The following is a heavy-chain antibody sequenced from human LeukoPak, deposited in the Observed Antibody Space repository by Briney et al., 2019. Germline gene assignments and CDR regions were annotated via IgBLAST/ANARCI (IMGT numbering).Heavy chain of an antibody. CDR1: GGSISSGGYY. CDR3: ARAGGDNWYYFDY. D-gene: IGHD1-20*01. J-gene: IGHJ4*02. V-gene: IGHV4-31*03. CDR2: IYYSGST. Sequence: SETLSLTCTVSGGSISSGGYYWSWIRQHPGKGLEWIGYIYYSGSTYYNPSLKSRVTISVDTSKNQFSLKLRSVTAADTAVYYCARAGGDNWYYFDYWGQGTLVTVSS.